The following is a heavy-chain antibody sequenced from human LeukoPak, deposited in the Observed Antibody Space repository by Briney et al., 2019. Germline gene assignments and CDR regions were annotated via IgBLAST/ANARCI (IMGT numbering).Heavy chain of an antibody. CDR2: FDPEDGET. J-gene: IGHJ4*02. CDR3: ATALRGYSGYEGPRDFDY. CDR1: GYTLTELS. D-gene: IGHD5-12*01. Sequence: ASVKVSCKVSGYTLTELSMHWVRQAPGKGLEWMGGFDPEDGETIYAQKFQGRVTMTEDTSTDTAYMELSSLRSEDTAVYYCATALRGYSGYEGPRDFDYWGQGTLVTVSS. V-gene: IGHV1-24*01.